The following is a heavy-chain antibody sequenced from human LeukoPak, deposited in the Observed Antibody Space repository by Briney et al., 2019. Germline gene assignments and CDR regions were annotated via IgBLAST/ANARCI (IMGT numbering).Heavy chain of an antibody. CDR1: EYTFTGYY. CDR2: INPNSGGT. V-gene: IGHV1-2*06. D-gene: IGHD3-10*01. CDR3: ARPRSAGSRDGNWFDP. J-gene: IGHJ5*02. Sequence: ASVKVSCKASEYTFTGYYMHWVRQAPGQGLEWMGRINPNSGGTNYAQKFQGRVTMTRDTSISTAYMELSRLRSDDTAVYYCARPRSAGSRDGNWFDPWGQGTLVTVSS.